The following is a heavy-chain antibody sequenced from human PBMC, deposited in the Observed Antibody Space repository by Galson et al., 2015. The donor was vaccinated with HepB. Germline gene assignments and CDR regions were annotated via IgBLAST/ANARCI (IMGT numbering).Heavy chain of an antibody. CDR2: INTNTGNP. D-gene: IGHD3-22*01. V-gene: IGHV7-4-1*02. Sequence: SVKVSCKASGYTFTNYAMNWVRQAPGRGLEWLGWINTNTGNPTYAQGFTGRFVFSLDASVNTAYLQISSLKAEDSAFYYCARVTSICYYNSSYSYYYYGMDVWGQGTTVTVSS. J-gene: IGHJ6*02. CDR1: GYTFTNYA. CDR3: ARVTSICYYNSSYSYYYYGMDV.